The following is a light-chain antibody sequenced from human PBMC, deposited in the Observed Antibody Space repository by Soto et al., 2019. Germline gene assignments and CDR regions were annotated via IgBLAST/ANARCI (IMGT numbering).Light chain of an antibody. V-gene: IGLV1-47*01. CDR2: RNN. J-gene: IGLJ3*02. CDR1: SSNIGSDF. CDR3: AAWDHSLSGWM. Sequence: QSVLPQPPPASATPGQRVTISCSGSSSNIGSDFVFWYQQLPGTAPKLLIYRNNQRPSGVPDRFSGSKSGTSASLAISGLRSEDEADYYCAAWDHSLSGWMIGGGTKLTVL.